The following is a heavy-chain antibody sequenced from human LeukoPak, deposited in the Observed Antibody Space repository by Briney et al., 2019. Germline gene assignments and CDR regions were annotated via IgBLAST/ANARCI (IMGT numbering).Heavy chain of an antibody. Sequence: HPGGSLRLSCAASGFSFISYGMHWVRQAPGKGLEWVGVISDDGRSKDFADSVKGRFTISRDNSKDTLYLQMNSLRDEDTAVYYCAKRPSDYGDYVSYFDYWGQGTLVTVSS. CDR2: ISDDGRSK. D-gene: IGHD4-17*01. CDR1: GFSFISYG. J-gene: IGHJ4*02. CDR3: AKRPSDYGDYVSYFDY. V-gene: IGHV3-30*18.